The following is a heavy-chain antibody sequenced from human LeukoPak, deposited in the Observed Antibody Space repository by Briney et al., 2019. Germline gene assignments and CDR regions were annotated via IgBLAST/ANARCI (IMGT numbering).Heavy chain of an antibody. CDR3: ARDFTPEWFDIH. CDR1: GFTFSSYD. J-gene: IGHJ4*02. V-gene: IGHV3-30*02. Sequence: PGGSLRLSCAASGFTFSSYDMHWVRQAPGKGLEWVALIWYDGSNKYYADSVKGRFTISRDNSKNTVYLQMNSLRADDTAVYYCARDFTPEWFDIHWGQGTLVTVS. D-gene: IGHD3-3*01. CDR2: IWYDGSNK.